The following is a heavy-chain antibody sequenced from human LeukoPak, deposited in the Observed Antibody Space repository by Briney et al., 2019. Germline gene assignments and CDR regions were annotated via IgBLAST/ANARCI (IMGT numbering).Heavy chain of an antibody. V-gene: IGHV4-59*08. CDR3: ARHRGSYYYYYGMDV. CDR1: GGSISSYY. J-gene: IGHJ6*02. Sequence: SETLSLTCTVSGGSISSYYWSWLRQPPGKGLEWIGYIYYSGSTNYNPSLKSRVTISVDTSKNQFSLKLSSVTAADTAVYYCARHRGSYYYYYGMDVWGQGTTVTVSS. CDR2: IYYSGST. D-gene: IGHD1-26*01.